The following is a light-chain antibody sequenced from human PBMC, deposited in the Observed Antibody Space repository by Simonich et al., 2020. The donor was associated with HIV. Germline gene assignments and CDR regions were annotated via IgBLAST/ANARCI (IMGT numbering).Light chain of an antibody. CDR1: SSDVGGYDY. CDR3: FSYRSSSTLV. Sequence: QSALTQPASVSGSPGQSISISCIGTSSDVGGYDYVSWYQQHPGKAPKLMIYDVSNRPSGVSDRFAGSKSGNTASLTISGLQAEDEADYYCFSYRSSSTLVFGGGTKLTVL. J-gene: IGLJ2*01. V-gene: IGLV2-14*03. CDR2: DVS.